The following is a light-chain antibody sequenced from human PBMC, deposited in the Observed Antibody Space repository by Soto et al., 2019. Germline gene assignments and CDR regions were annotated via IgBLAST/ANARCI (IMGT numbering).Light chain of an antibody. J-gene: IGKJ4*01. CDR2: GAS. CDR3: QQYDEWPLT. V-gene: IGKV3-15*01. Sequence: ETVMTQSPATLSVSPGERATLSCGASQSVSTNLAWYQQKPAQVPRLLIYGASTRASDIPARFSDSGSGTEFRLDISSLQSEDFAGYYCQQYDEWPLTCGGGTKVEIE. CDR1: QSVSTN.